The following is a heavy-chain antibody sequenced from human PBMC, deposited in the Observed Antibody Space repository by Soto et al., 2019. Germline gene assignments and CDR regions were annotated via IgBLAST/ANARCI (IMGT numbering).Heavy chain of an antibody. CDR2: IYYSGST. Sequence: PSETLSLTCTVSGGSISSGGYYWSWIRQHPGKGLEWIGSIYYSGSTYYNPSLKSRVTIPVDTSKNQFSLKLSSVTAADTAVYYCAGLRSPSDAFDIWGQGTXVTVSS. CDR3: AGLRSPSDAFDI. CDR1: GGSISSGGYY. J-gene: IGHJ3*02. V-gene: IGHV4-39*01.